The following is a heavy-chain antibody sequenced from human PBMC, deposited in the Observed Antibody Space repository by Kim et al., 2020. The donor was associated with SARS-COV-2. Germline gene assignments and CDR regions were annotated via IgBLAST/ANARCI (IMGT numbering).Heavy chain of an antibody. CDR3: AREPLPGYWFDY. CDR1: GGSISSYY. V-gene: IGHV4-59*01. Sequence: SETLSLTCTVSGGSISSYYWSWIRQPPRKGLEWIGYIYYSGSTNYNPSLKSRVTISVDTSKNQFSLKLSSVTAADTAVYYCAREPLPGYWFDYWGQGTLVTVSS. CDR2: IYYSGST. D-gene: IGHD2-8*02. J-gene: IGHJ4*02.